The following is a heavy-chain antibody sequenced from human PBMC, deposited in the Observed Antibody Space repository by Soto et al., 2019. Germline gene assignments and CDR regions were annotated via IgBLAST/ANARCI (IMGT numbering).Heavy chain of an antibody. Sequence: GGSLRLSGAASGLTFSSYGMHWVRQAPGKGLEWGAVISYDGSNKYYADSVKGRCTISRDNTKDTRYLQMNSLRAEDTAVGYCAKDPRPLDGMLVVVINYFDYWGQGTLVAVSS. J-gene: IGHJ4*03. CDR3: AKDPRPLDGMLVVVINYFDY. D-gene: IGHD3-22*01. CDR1: GLTFSSYG. V-gene: IGHV3-30*18. CDR2: ISYDGSNK.